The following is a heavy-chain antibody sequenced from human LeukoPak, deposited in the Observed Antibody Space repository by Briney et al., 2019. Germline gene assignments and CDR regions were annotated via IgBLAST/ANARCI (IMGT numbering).Heavy chain of an antibody. Sequence: GGSLRLSCAASGFTFSSYGMHWVRQAPGKGLEWVAVISYDGSNKYYAVSVKGRFTISRDNSKNTLYLQMNSLRAEDTAVYYCAKAWMVVAAPDYWGQGTLVTVSS. J-gene: IGHJ4*02. CDR3: AKAWMVVAAPDY. V-gene: IGHV3-30*18. D-gene: IGHD2-15*01. CDR2: ISYDGSNK. CDR1: GFTFSSYG.